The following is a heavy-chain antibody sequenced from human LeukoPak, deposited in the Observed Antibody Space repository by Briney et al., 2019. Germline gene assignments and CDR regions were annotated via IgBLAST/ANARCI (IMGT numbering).Heavy chain of an antibody. V-gene: IGHV5-51*01. CDR2: IYPGDSDT. J-gene: IGHJ4*02. CDR3: ARQYSSSWGSFDY. CDR1: GYSFSSYW. D-gene: IGHD6-13*01. Sequence: GESLLISGKCSGYSFSSYWIGGGRQMPEKGLEGVGIIYPGDSDTSYSPSFQGQVTISADKSISTAYLQWSSLKASDTAMYYCARQYSSSWGSFDYWGQGTLVTVSS.